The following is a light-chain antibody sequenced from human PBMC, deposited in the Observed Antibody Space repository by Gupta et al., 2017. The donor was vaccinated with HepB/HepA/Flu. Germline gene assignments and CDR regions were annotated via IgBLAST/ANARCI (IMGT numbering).Light chain of an antibody. CDR2: DAS. Sequence: DIQMTHSPSSLSASVGDRVTITCQASQDISNYLNWYQQKPGKAPKLLIYDASNLETGVPSRFSGSGSGTDFTVKISSLQPEDIATYYCQQDDNLPINFGGGTKVEIK. CDR3: QQDDNLPIN. J-gene: IGKJ4*01. CDR1: QDISNY. V-gene: IGKV1-33*01.